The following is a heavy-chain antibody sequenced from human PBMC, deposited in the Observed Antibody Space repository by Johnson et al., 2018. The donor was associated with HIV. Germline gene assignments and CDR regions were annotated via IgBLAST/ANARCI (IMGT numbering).Heavy chain of an antibody. CDR3: ARDLRGAFDI. Sequence: MQLVESGGGLVQPGGSLRLSCAASGFTFSSYAMSWVRQAPGKGLEWVSAISGSGGSTYYADSVKGRFTISRDNAKNSLYLQMNSLRAEDTAVYYCARDLRGAFDIWGQGTMVTVSS. D-gene: IGHD4-17*01. J-gene: IGHJ3*02. V-gene: IGHV3-23*04. CDR2: ISGSGGST. CDR1: GFTFSSYA.